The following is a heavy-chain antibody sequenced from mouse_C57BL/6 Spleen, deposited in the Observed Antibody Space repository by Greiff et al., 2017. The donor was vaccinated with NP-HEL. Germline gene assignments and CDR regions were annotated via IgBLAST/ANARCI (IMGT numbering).Heavy chain of an antibody. V-gene: IGHV5-6*01. D-gene: IGHD3-2*02. CDR1: GFTFSSYG. J-gene: IGHJ3*01. CDR3: ARQRGVDSSGYGFAY. CDR2: ISSGGSYT. Sequence: EVQVVESGGDLVKPGGSLKLSCAASGFTFSSYGMSWVRQTPDKRLEWVATISSGGSYTYYPDSVKGRFTISRDNAKNTLYLQMSSLKSEDTAMYYCARQRGVDSSGYGFAYWGQGTLVTVSA.